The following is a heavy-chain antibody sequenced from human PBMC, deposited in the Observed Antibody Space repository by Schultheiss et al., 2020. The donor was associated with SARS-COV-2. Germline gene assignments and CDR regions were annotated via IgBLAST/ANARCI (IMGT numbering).Heavy chain of an antibody. CDR3: ARDSRDPSKQWTRELDV. D-gene: IGHD6-19*01. CDR1: GYTFTGYY. Sequence: ASVKVFCKASGYTFTGYYMHWVRQAPGQGLEWMGWINPNSGGTNYAQKFQGWVTMTRDTSISTGYMELSRLTSDDTAVYYCARDSRDPSKQWTRELDVWGQGTTVTVSS. V-gene: IGHV1-2*04. J-gene: IGHJ6*02. CDR2: INPNSGGT.